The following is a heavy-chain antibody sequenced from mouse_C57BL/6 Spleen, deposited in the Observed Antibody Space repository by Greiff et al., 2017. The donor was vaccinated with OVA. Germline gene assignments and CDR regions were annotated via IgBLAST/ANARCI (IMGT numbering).Heavy chain of an antibody. CDR3: ASGGGYFDY. CDR1: GYTFTSYW. V-gene: IGHV1-50*01. CDR2: IDPSDSYT. Sequence: VKLQQPGAELVKPGASVKLSCKASGYTFTSYWMQWVKQRPGQGLEWIGEIDPSDSYTNYNQKFKGKATLTVDTSSSTAYMQLSSLTSEDSAVYYCASGGGYFDYWGQGTTLTVSS. J-gene: IGHJ2*01.